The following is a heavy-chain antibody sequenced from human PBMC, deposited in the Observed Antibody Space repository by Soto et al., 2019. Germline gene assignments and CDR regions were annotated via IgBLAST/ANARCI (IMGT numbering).Heavy chain of an antibody. D-gene: IGHD6-19*01. Sequence: EVQLLESGGGLVQPGGSLRLSCAASGFTFSSDAMSWVRQAPGKWLEWVSAISGSGGTTYYADSVKGRFTFSRDNSKNTLYLQMNSLRAEDTAVYYCAKTANGWFSAFDIWGQGTMVTVSS. J-gene: IGHJ3*02. CDR2: ISGSGGTT. V-gene: IGHV3-23*01. CDR3: AKTANGWFSAFDI. CDR1: GFTFSSDA.